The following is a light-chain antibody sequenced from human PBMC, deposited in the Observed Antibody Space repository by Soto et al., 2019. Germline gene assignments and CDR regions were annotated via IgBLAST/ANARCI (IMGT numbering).Light chain of an antibody. CDR1: QSVASKY. CDR2: GTS. V-gene: IGKV3-20*01. J-gene: IGKJ1*01. Sequence: EIVLTQSPGTLSLSPGDRATLSCRASQSVASKYLTWYQQRPGQPPRLLIYGTSTRATDIPDRFSASGSGTDFTLTISRLEPEDFAVYFCQQYGSPGTFGQGTKVEIK. CDR3: QQYGSPGT.